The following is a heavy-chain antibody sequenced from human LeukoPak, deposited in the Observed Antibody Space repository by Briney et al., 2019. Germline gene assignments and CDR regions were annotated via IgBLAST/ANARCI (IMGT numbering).Heavy chain of an antibody. CDR2: IYYSGST. CDR1: GGSISSYY. CDR3: ARHVNPPRYYYDSSGYYSPFDY. D-gene: IGHD3-22*01. V-gene: IGHV4-59*01. Sequence: SETLSLTCTVSGGSISSYYWSWIRQPPGKGLEWIGYIYYSGSTNYNPSLKSRVTISVDTSKNQFSLKLSSVTAADTAVYYCARHVNPPRYYYDSSGYYSPFDYWGQGTLVTVSS. J-gene: IGHJ4*02.